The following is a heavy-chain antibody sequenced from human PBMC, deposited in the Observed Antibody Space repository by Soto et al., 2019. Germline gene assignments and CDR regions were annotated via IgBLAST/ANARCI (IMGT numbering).Heavy chain of an antibody. CDR1: GYTFTSYD. V-gene: IGHV1-8*01. J-gene: IGHJ5*02. Sequence: QVQLVQSGAEVKKPGASVKVSCKASGYTFTSYDINWVRQATGQGLEWMGWMNPNSGNTGYAQKFQGRVTMTTNTSTSTAYVELSSLRSEDTAVYYCARERSSSKRFDPWGQGTLVTVSS. CDR2: MNPNSGNT. D-gene: IGHD3-16*02. CDR3: ARERSSSKRFDP.